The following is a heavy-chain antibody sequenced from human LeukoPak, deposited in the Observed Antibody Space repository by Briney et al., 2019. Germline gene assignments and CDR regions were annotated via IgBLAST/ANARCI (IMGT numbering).Heavy chain of an antibody. CDR3: TTLGYHLDP. D-gene: IGHD3-22*01. CDR1: GFDFGAYE. Sequence: GGSLRLSCAASGFDFGAYEMNWVRQAPGKGLEWVAYFAGSDTTTYYADSVKGRFIISRDNARNSLYLQMNSLRAEDTALYYCTTLGYHLDPWGQGTLVTVSS. V-gene: IGHV3-48*03. CDR2: FAGSDTTT. J-gene: IGHJ5*02.